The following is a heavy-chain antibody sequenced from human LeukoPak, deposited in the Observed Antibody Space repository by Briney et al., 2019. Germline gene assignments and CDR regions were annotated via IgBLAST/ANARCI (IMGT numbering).Heavy chain of an antibody. CDR3: ARGSFIVGATIIDY. Sequence: SETLSLTCTVSGGSISSGGYYWSWIRQHPRKGLEWIGYIYSGGSTNYNPFLKSRVTTSVDTSKNQFSLELSSVTAADAAVYYCARGSFIVGATIIDYWGQGTLVTVSS. D-gene: IGHD1-26*01. J-gene: IGHJ4*02. CDR2: IYSGGST. V-gene: IGHV4-61*08. CDR1: GGSISSGGYY.